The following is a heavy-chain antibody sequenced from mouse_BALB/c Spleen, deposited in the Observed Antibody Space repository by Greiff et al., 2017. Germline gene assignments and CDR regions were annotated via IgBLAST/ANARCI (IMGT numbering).Heavy chain of an antibody. V-gene: IGHV1S81*02. CDR2: INPSNGGT. Sequence: QVQLKQPGAELVKPGASVKLSCKASGYTFTSYYMYWVKQRPGQGLEWIGGINPSNGGTNFNEKFKSKATLTVDKSSSTAYMQLSSLTSEDSAVYYCTRWKNDYDGFAYWGQGTLVTVSA. CDR1: GYTFTSYY. CDR3: TRWKNDYDGFAY. J-gene: IGHJ3*01. D-gene: IGHD2-4*01.